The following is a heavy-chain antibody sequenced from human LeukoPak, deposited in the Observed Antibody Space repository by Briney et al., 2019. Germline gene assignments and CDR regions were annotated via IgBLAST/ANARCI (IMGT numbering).Heavy chain of an antibody. D-gene: IGHD5-24*01. CDR3: ARDRRWRPRESPFFDS. CDR1: GGTFTNYT. V-gene: IGHV1-69*01. J-gene: IGHJ4*02. Sequence: GASVKVSCKASGGTFTNYTLNWVRQAPGQGLEWMGGIIPIFRTANYAEKFQGRVTITADESTSTAYMELNSLRSKDTAVYYCARDRRWRPRESPFFDSWGQGTLVTVSS. CDR2: IIPIFRTA.